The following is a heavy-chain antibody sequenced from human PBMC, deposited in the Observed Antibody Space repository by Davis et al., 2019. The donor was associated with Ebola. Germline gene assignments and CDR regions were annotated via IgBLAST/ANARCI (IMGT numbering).Heavy chain of an antibody. D-gene: IGHD6-6*01. CDR1: GGSFSGYY. V-gene: IGHV4-34*01. CDR3: ARGYSSSSVFYY. Sequence: MPSETLSLTCAVYGGSFSGYYWSWIRQPPGKGLEWIGAINHSGSPNYNPSLKSRVTLSVDTSKNQFSLKLSSVTAADTAVYYCARGYSSSSVFYYWGQGTLVTVSS. J-gene: IGHJ4*02. CDR2: INHSGSP.